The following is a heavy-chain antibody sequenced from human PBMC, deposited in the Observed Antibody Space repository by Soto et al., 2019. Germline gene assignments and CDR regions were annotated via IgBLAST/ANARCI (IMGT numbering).Heavy chain of an antibody. CDR2: INPNSGGT. CDR1: GYTFTGYC. D-gene: IGHD6-19*01. Sequence: ASVKVSCKASGYTFTGYCMHWVRQAPGQGLEWMGWINPNSGGTNYAQKFQGRVTMTRDTSISTAYMELSRLRSDDTAVYYCARVFGAIAVAAFWGQGTLVTVS. CDR3: ARVFGAIAVAAF. J-gene: IGHJ4*02. V-gene: IGHV1-2*02.